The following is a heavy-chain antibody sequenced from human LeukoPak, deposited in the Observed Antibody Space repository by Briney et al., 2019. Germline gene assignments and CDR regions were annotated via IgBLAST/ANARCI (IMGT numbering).Heavy chain of an antibody. J-gene: IGHJ4*02. CDR3: TTRYYDILTGERDY. D-gene: IGHD3-9*01. V-gene: IGHV3-15*01. Sequence: GGSLRLSCAASGFTFSNAWMSWVRQAPGKGLEWVGRIKSKTDGGTTDYAAPVKGRFTISRDDSKNTLYLQMNSLKTEDTAVYYCTTRYYDILTGERDYWGQGTLVTVSS. CDR1: GFTFSNAW. CDR2: IKSKTDGGTT.